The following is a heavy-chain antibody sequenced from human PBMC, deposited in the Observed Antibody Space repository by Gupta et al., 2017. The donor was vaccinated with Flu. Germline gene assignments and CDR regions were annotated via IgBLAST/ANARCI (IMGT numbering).Heavy chain of an antibody. CDR2: IDPSDSYA. V-gene: IGHV5-10-1*01. CDR1: GYRFSSYW. D-gene: IGHD3-10*01. Sequence: EVQLVQSGAEMKKPGESLRISCKGSGYRFSSYWIHWMRQKPGKGLEWMGRIDPSDSYANYSPSFQGHVIISADKSTGTAYLQWSSLKASDTAIYYCASPYGSGSYYPGYWGQGTLVSVSS. J-gene: IGHJ4*02. CDR3: ASPYGSGSYYPGY.